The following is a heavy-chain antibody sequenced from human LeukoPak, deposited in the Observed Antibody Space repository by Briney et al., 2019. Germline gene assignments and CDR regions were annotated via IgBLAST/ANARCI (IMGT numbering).Heavy chain of an antibody. CDR2: IKSDGST. V-gene: IGHV3-74*01. Sequence: GGSLRLSCVASGFTFSSYWMHWVRQAPGKGLVWVSRIKSDGSTNYADSVKGRFTISRDNAKNTVSPQMNSLRAEDTGVYFCARAPSEIGGYYPEYFRHWGQGTLVTVSS. D-gene: IGHD3-22*01. CDR3: ARAPSEIGGYYPEYFRH. J-gene: IGHJ1*01. CDR1: GFTFSSYW.